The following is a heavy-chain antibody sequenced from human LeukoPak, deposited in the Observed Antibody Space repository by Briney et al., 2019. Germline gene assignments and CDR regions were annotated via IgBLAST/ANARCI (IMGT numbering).Heavy chain of an antibody. J-gene: IGHJ5*02. CDR1: GGSFSGYY. V-gene: IGHV4-34*01. CDR3: ARDSGTSGEVKFDP. Sequence: SETLSLTCGVYGGSFSGYYWSWIRQPPGKGLEWIGEINHSGSTNYNPSLKSRVTMSVDTSKNQISLKLKSVTAADTAVYYCARDSGTSGEVKFDPWGQGALVTVSS. CDR2: INHSGST. D-gene: IGHD3-10*01.